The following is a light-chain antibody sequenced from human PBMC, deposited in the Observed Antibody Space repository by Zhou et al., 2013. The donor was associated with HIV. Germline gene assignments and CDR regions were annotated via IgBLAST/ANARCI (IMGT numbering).Light chain of an antibody. Sequence: EIVLTQSPATLSLSPGERATLSCRASQSVSSYLAWYQQKPGQAPRLLIYGASSRATGIPDRFSGSGSGTDFTLTISRLEPEDFAVYYCEQYDSSPQTFGRGTKVEIK. CDR2: GAS. CDR3: EQYDSSPQT. J-gene: IGKJ4*01. CDR1: QSVSSY. V-gene: IGKV3-20*01.